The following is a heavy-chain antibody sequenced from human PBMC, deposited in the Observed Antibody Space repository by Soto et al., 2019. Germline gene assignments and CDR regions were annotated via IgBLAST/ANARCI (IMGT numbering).Heavy chain of an antibody. CDR1: GGSFSGYY. CDR2: INHSGST. V-gene: IGHV4-34*01. J-gene: IGHJ4*02. CDR3: ARREVVNSTPDY. D-gene: IGHD2-21*01. Sequence: QVQLQESGPGLVKPSETLSLTCAVYGGSFSGYYWSWIRQPPGKGLEWIGEINHSGSTNYNPSLKSRVTISVDTSKNQFSLKLSSVTAADTAVYYCARREVVNSTPDYWGKGTLVTVSS.